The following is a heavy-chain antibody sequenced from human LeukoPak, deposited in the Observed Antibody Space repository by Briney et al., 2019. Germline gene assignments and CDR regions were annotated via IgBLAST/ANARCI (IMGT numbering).Heavy chain of an antibody. J-gene: IGHJ4*02. D-gene: IGHD1-20*01. V-gene: IGHV3-23*01. CDR3: ARDRRGITGTTGNFDY. CDR2: ISGSGGST. CDR1: GFTFSSYA. Sequence: GGSLRLSCAASGFTFSSYAMSWVRQAPGKGLEWVSAISGSGGSTYYADSVKGRFTISRDNSKNTLYLQMNSLRAEDTAVYYCARDRRGITGTTGNFDYWGQRTLVTVSS.